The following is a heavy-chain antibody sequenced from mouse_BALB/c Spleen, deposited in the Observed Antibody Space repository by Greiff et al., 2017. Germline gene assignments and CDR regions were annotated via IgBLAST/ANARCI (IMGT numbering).Heavy chain of an antibody. Sequence: LQQPGSELVRPGASVKLSCKASGYTFTSYWMHWVKQRHGQGLEWIGNIYPGSGSTNYNEKFKGKATLTADKSSSTAYMQLSSLTSDDSAVYFCARSITTEGFAYWGQGTLVTVSA. D-gene: IGHD1-2*01. CDR3: ARSITTEGFAY. J-gene: IGHJ3*01. CDR2: IYPGSGST. V-gene: IGHV1S22*01. CDR1: GYTFTSYW.